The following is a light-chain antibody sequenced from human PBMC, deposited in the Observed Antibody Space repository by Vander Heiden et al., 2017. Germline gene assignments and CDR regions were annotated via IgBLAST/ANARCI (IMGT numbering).Light chain of an antibody. J-gene: IGKJ2*01. Sequence: DIHMTQSQSSLSESVGDRVTIPCRAGQSISSYLNWYQQKPGKAPKLLIYAASSLESGVPARFSGSGSGTDFTLTISSLQPEDFATYYCQQSYSTPRTFGQGTKLEIK. V-gene: IGKV1-39*01. CDR3: QQSYSTPRT. CDR1: QSISSY. CDR2: AAS.